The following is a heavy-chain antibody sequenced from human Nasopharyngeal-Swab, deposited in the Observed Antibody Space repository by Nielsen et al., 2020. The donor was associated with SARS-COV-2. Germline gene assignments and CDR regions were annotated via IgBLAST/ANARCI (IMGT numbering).Heavy chain of an antibody. D-gene: IGHD3-22*01. CDR1: GFTFSSYS. CDR2: ISSSSSYI. CDR3: ARDSYYYDSSGVGPCAFDI. J-gene: IGHJ3*02. V-gene: IGHV3-21*01. Sequence: GGSLRLSCAASGFTFSSYSMNWVRQAPGKGVEWVSSISSSSSYIYYADSVKGRFTISRDNAKNSLYLQMNSLRAEDTAVYYCARDSYYYDSSGVGPCAFDIWGQGTMVTVSS.